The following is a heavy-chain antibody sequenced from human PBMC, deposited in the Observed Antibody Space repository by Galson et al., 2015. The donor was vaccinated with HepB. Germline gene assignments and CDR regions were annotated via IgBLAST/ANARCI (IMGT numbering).Heavy chain of an antibody. V-gene: IGHV1-2*06. CDR2: INPNSGGT. CDR3: ARVRITMVRGASTLDY. D-gene: IGHD3-10*01. J-gene: IGHJ4*02. CDR1: GYTFTGYY. Sequence: GYTFTGYYMHWVRQAPGQGLEWMGRINPNSGGTNYAQKFQGRATMTRDTSISTAYMELSRLRSDDTAVYYCARVRITMVRGASTLDYWGQGTLVTVSS.